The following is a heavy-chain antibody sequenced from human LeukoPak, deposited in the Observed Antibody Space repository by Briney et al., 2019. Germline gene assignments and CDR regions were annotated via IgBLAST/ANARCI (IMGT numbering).Heavy chain of an antibody. CDR1: GGTFISYA. Sequence: GASVKVSCKASGGTFISYAISWVRQTPGQGLEWMGGIIPIFGTANYAQKFQGRVTITADESTSTAYMELSSLRSEDTAVYYCAREHDYGDYELNYFDYWGQGTLVTVSS. V-gene: IGHV1-69*13. CDR3: AREHDYGDYELNYFDY. CDR2: IIPIFGTA. J-gene: IGHJ4*02. D-gene: IGHD4-17*01.